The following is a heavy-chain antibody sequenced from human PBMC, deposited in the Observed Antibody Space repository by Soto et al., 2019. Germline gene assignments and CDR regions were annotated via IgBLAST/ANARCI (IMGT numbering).Heavy chain of an antibody. Sequence: GGSLRLSCAASGFTFSSYAMHWVRQAPGKGLEWVAVISYDGSNKYYADSVKGRFTISRDNSKNTLYLQMNSLRAEDTAVYYCARDFPPYYDFWSGFDYWGQGTLVTVSS. CDR2: ISYDGSNK. D-gene: IGHD3-3*01. J-gene: IGHJ4*02. CDR3: ARDFPPYYDFWSGFDY. V-gene: IGHV3-30-3*01. CDR1: GFTFSSYA.